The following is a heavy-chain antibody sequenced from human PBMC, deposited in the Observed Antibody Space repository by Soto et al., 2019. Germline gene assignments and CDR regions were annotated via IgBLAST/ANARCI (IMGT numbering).Heavy chain of an antibody. J-gene: IGHJ4*02. D-gene: IGHD7-27*01. CDR1: GGSISSGGYY. CDR3: ARVNWGSDLNFDY. Sequence: SETLSLTCTVSGGSISSGGYYWSWIRQHPGKGLEWIGYIYYSGSTYYNPSLKSRVTISVDTSKNQFSLKLSSVTAADTAVYYCARVNWGSDLNFDYWGQGTLVTVSS. V-gene: IGHV4-31*03. CDR2: IYYSGST.